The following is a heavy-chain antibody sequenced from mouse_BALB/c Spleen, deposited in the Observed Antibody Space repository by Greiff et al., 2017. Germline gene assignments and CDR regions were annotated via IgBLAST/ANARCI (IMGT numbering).Heavy chain of an antibody. J-gene: IGHJ4*01. CDR1: GFTFSDYG. Sequence: EVQLVESGGGLVQPGGSRKLSCAASGFTFSDYGMAWVRQAPGKGPEWVAFISNLAYSIYYADTVTGRFTISRENAKNTLYLEMSSLRSEDTAMYYCARDRNYGDYYAMDYWGQGTSVTVSS. D-gene: IGHD2-1*01. V-gene: IGHV5-15*02. CDR3: ARDRNYGDYYAMDY. CDR2: ISNLAYSI.